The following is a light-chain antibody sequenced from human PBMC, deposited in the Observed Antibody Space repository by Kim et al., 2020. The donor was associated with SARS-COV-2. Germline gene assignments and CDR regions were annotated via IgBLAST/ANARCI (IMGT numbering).Light chain of an antibody. CDR3: QVWDSNTDV. CDR1: NLGIKS. J-gene: IGLJ2*01. V-gene: IGLV3-9*01. CDR2: RDS. Sequence: VAQGQTARITCEGNNLGIKSVHWYQQKPGQAPVLVIYRDSNRPSGIPERFSGSNSKNTATLTIHRAQAGDEAAYSCQVWDSNTDVFGGGTQLTVL.